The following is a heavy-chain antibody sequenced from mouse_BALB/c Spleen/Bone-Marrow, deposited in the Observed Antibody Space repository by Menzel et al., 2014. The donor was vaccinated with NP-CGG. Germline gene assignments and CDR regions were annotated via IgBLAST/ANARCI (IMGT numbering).Heavy chain of an antibody. J-gene: IGHJ3*01. CDR2: SRNKARYYTT. D-gene: IGHD2-10*02. CDR3: ARDVGYGNYFVY. CDR1: GFTFSDFY. Sequence: EVKLVESGGGLVQPGVSLRLSCATSGFTFSDFYMEWVRQPPGKRLEWIAASRNKARYYTTEYSASVKGRFIVSRDTSQSVLYLQMNALRAEDTAIYYCARDVGYGNYFVYWGQGTLVTVSA. V-gene: IGHV7-1*02.